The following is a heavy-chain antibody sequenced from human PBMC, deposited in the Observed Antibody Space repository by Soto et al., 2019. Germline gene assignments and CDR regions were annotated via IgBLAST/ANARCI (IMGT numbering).Heavy chain of an antibody. CDR2: ISYDGSNK. J-gene: IGHJ5*02. Sequence: SLRLSCAASGFTFSSYAMHWVRQAPGKGLEWVAVISYDGSNKYYADSVKGRFTISRDNSKNTLYLQMNSLRAEDTAVYYCARDRSPSGWTLLTPYTWFDPWGQGTLVTVSS. V-gene: IGHV3-30-3*01. CDR1: GFTFSSYA. CDR3: ARDRSPSGWTLLTPYTWFDP. D-gene: IGHD6-19*01.